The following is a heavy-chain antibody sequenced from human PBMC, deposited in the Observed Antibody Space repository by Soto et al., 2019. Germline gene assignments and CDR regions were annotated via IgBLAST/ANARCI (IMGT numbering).Heavy chain of an antibody. D-gene: IGHD1-26*01. Sequence: LRLSCAASGFTFSSYAMHWVRQAPGKGLEWVAVISYDGSNKYYADSVKGRFTISRDNSKNTLYLQMNSLRAEDTAVYYCASTLRSSGSYRNNDAFDIWGQGTMVTVSS. CDR1: GFTFSSYA. CDR3: ASTLRSSGSYRNNDAFDI. J-gene: IGHJ3*02. CDR2: ISYDGSNK. V-gene: IGHV3-30-3*01.